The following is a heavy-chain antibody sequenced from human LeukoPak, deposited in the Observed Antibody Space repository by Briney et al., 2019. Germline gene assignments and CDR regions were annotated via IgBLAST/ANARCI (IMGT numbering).Heavy chain of an antibody. V-gene: IGHV3-30*04. D-gene: IGHD4-17*01. CDR2: ISYDGSNK. J-gene: IGHJ2*01. Sequence: QPGGSLRLSCAASGFTFSSYAMHWVRQAPGKGLEWVAIISYDGSNKYYADSVKGRFTISRDNSKNTLYLQMNSLRAEDTAAYYCARDNGDYSNYWYFDLWGRGTLVTVSS. CDR1: GFTFSSYA. CDR3: ARDNGDYSNYWYFDL.